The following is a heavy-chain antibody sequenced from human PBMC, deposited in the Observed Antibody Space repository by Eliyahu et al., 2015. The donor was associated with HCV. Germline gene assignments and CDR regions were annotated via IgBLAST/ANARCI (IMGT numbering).Heavy chain of an antibody. CDR2: IKYSGST. J-gene: IGHJ6*02. Sequence: ESGPGLVKPSETLSLICTVSGGSISSYYWSWIRQPPGKGPEWIGHIKYSGSTDYNPXLKSRVIISVDTSKNQFXLRLTSVTAXXTAXYYXARGRDSRGYYGMDVWGQGTTVTVSS. V-gene: IGHV4-59*01. CDR3: ARGRDSRGYYGMDV. CDR1: GGSISSYY. D-gene: IGHD3-3*01.